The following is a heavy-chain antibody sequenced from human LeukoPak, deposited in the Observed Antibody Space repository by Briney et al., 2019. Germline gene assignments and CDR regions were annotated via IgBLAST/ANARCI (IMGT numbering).Heavy chain of an antibody. J-gene: IGHJ4*02. D-gene: IGHD5-24*01. CDR2: INHSGST. V-gene: IGHV4-34*01. CDR1: GGSFSGYY. Sequence: SETLSLTCAVYGGSFSGYYWSWIRQPPGKGLEWIGEINHSGSTNYNPSFKSRVTISVDTSKNQFSLKLSSVTAADTAVYYCARVHRRDGYNYVNYWGQGTLVTVSS. CDR3: ARVHRRDGYNYVNY.